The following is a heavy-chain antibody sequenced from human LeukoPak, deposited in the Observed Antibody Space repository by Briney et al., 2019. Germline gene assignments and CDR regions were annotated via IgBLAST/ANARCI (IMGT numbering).Heavy chain of an antibody. V-gene: IGHV1-69*04. D-gene: IGHD6-13*01. J-gene: IGHJ4*02. CDR3: AREAAAGGTFFDD. Sequence: SVKVSCKTSEATFSSYALRWVRQAPGQGPEWMGRIIPVLNIANYAQKFQGRVTIFADTSTSTTYMELNTLGSDDTAIYYCAREAAAGGTFFDDWGQGTLVTVSS. CDR2: IIPVLNIA. CDR1: EATFSSYA.